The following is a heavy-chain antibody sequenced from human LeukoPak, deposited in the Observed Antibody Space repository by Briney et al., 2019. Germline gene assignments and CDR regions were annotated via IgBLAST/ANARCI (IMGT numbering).Heavy chain of an antibody. J-gene: IGHJ4*02. V-gene: IGHV3-23*01. Sequence: GGSLRLSCAASGFTFSSYAMSWVRQAPGKGLEWVSVISGSGDSTYYADSVKGRFTISRDNSKNTLYLEMNSLRAEDTAVYHCAKDPRDSSSWYFDYWGQGTLVTVSS. CDR1: GFTFSSYA. CDR2: ISGSGDST. D-gene: IGHD6-13*01. CDR3: AKDPRDSSSWYFDY.